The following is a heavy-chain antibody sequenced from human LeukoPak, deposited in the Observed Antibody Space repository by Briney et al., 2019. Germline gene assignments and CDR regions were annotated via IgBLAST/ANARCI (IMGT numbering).Heavy chain of an antibody. V-gene: IGHV3-66*01. CDR3: VKDGDYFDY. CDR1: GFTVSNNY. D-gene: IGHD4-17*01. CDR2: IYGDGTT. Sequence: PGGSLRLSCAASGFTVSNNYMSWVRQTPGKGLEYVSLIYGDGTTDYYADSVKGRFTISRDNSKNSLYLQMNSLRVEDTAVYYCVKDGDYFDYWGQGTPVTVSS. J-gene: IGHJ4*02.